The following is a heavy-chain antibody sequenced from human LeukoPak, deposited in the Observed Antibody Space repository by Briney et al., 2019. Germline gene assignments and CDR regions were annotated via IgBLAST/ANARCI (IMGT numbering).Heavy chain of an antibody. CDR3: AKDRGFVQLWYFDY. J-gene: IGHJ4*02. V-gene: IGHV3-9*01. Sequence: ARSLRLSCAASGFTFDDYALHWVRQAPGKGLEWVSGSSWNSGSIGYADPVKGRFTMSRDNAQNSLYLQMNSLRAEDTALYYCAKDRGFVQLWYFDYWGQGNLVTVSS. CDR2: SSWNSGSI. CDR1: GFTFDDYA. D-gene: IGHD5-18*01.